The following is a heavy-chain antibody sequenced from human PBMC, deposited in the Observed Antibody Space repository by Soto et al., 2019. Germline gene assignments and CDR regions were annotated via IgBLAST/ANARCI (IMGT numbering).Heavy chain of an antibody. J-gene: IGHJ4*02. CDR3: AKIDGYFDY. CDR2: ITGNGDTT. V-gene: IGHV3-23*01. CDR1: GFTFINTG. Sequence: EVQVLQSGGGLVPPGGSLRLSCAGSGFTFINTGMSWVRQAPGQGLAWVSAITGNGDTTYYADSVKGRFTISRDDSKSTLYLQMNILRAEDTAVYYCAKIDGYFDYWGQGTLVTVSS. D-gene: IGHD3-22*01.